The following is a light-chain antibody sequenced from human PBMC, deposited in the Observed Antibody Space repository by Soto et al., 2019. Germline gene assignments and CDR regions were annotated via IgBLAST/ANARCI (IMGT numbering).Light chain of an antibody. CDR1: QSVSSN. CDR2: GAS. CDR3: QQYNNWPPVT. J-gene: IGKJ5*01. Sequence: ETVMTQSPAALSVSPGERATLSCRASQSVSSNVAWYQQTPGQAPRLLIYGASTRAAGIPDRFSGSGSGTEFTLTISSLQSEDFVVYYCQQYNNWPPVTFGQGTRLDIK. V-gene: IGKV3-15*01.